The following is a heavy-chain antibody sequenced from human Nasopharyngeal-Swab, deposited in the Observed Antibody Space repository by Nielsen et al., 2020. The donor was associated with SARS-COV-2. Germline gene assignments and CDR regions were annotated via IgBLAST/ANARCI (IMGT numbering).Heavy chain of an antibody. CDR1: GFIFSSYA. J-gene: IGHJ4*02. V-gene: IGHV3-23*01. Sequence: GGSLRLSCAASGFIFSSYAMSWVRQAPGKGPEWVSGISVSGGRTHYADSVTGRFTISRDNSKNMLVLQMNSLRAEDTAVYYCAKEEQWLVHDWGQGTLVTVSS. CDR2: ISVSGGRT. D-gene: IGHD6-19*01. CDR3: AKEEQWLVHD.